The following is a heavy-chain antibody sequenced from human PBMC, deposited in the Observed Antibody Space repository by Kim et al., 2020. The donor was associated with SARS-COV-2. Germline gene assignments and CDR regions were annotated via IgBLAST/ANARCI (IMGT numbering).Heavy chain of an antibody. CDR2: IYYDGNV. Sequence: ETLSLTCTVSGDSILTSGYYWGWLRQPPGRGLEWIGSIYYDGNVFYEPSLKSRVIISRDTSKNQFSLKLKSVTAADMAVYYCARLNTGAAALLFDNWGQGILVAVSP. V-gene: IGHV4-39*01. CDR1: GDSILTSGYY. CDR3: ARLNTGAAALLFDN. J-gene: IGHJ4*02. D-gene: IGHD6-13*01.